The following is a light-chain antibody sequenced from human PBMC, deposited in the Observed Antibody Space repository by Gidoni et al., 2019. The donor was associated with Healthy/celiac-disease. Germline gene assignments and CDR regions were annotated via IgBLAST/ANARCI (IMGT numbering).Light chain of an antibody. CDR3: MQALQTPLT. CDR1: QSLLHSNGYNY. Sequence: DIVMTQSPLSLPVTPGEPASISCSSSQSLLHSNGYNYLDWYLQKPGQSSQLLIYLGSNRDSGVPDRFSGSGSGTDFTLKISRVGAEDVGVYYCMQALQTPLTFGQGTRLEI. V-gene: IGKV2-28*01. J-gene: IGKJ5*01. CDR2: LGS.